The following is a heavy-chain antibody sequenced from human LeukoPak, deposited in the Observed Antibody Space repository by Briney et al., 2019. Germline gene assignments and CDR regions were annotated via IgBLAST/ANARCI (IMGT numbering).Heavy chain of an antibody. V-gene: IGHV3-7*05. CDR1: GFTFSSYW. CDR2: IKQDGSEK. CDR3: ARPYNSVWARYYFDY. Sequence: PGGSLRLSCAASGFTFSSYWMSWVRQAPGKGLEWVANIKQDGSEKYYVDSVKGRFTISRDNAKNSLYLQMNSLRAEDAAVYYCARPYNSVWARYYFDYWGQGTLVTVSS. J-gene: IGHJ4*02. D-gene: IGHD6-19*01.